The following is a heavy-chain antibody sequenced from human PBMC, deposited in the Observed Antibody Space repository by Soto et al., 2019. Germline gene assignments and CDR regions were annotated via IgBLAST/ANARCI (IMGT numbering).Heavy chain of an antibody. CDR2: VSAANGYT. CDR3: AQGRSIAVPEGS. D-gene: IGHD6-19*01. V-gene: IGHV1-18*01. J-gene: IGHJ5*02. Sequence: QVQLVQSGPEMKKPGASVKVSCKGSGFIFTNYGFNWVRQAPGQGLEWVGWVSAANGYTRSAQKFQDRLIMTTDSSTNPAYMELRGLGSDDTALYYCAQGRSIAVPEGSWGQGTLVTVSS. CDR1: GFIFTNYG.